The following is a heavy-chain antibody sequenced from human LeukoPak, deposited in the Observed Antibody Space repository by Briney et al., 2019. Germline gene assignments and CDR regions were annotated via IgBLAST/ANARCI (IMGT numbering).Heavy chain of an antibody. CDR3: VRGVGVSRFNYLDP. Sequence: PGGSLRLSCAASGFTFSSYAMHWVRQAPGKGLEWVAVISYDGSNKYYADSVKGRFTISRDNSKSTLYLQMNSLRDDDTAVYYCVRGVGVSRFNYLDPWGQGTLVIVSS. CDR1: GFTFSSYA. V-gene: IGHV3-30-3*01. J-gene: IGHJ5*02. D-gene: IGHD1-7*01. CDR2: ISYDGSNK.